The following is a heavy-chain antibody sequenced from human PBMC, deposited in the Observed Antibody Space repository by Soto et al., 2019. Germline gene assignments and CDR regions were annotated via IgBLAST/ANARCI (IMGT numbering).Heavy chain of an antibody. J-gene: IGHJ6*02. Sequence: PGGSLRLSCAASGFTFSSYAMHWVRQAPGKGLEWVAVISYDGSNKYYADSVKGRFTISRDNSMNTPYLQMNSLRAEDTAVYYCARDYSSSWYDYYYYYGMDVWGQGTTVTVSS. CDR3: ARDYSSSWYDYYYYYGMDV. CDR1: GFTFSSYA. CDR2: ISYDGSNK. V-gene: IGHV3-30-3*01. D-gene: IGHD6-13*01.